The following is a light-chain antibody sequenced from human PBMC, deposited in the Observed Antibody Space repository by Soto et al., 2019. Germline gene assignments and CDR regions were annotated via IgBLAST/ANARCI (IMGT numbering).Light chain of an antibody. V-gene: IGLV1-44*01. CDR3: AAWDASLNGVV. Sequence: QSVLTQPPSASGTPGLRVTFSCSGSSSNIGSNPVSWYQLLPGTAPKLLIYDNERPSGVPDRFSGSKSGTSASLAISGLQSEEEADYYWAAWDASLNGVVFGGGTKLTVL. CDR1: SSNIGSNP. J-gene: IGLJ2*01. CDR2: DN.